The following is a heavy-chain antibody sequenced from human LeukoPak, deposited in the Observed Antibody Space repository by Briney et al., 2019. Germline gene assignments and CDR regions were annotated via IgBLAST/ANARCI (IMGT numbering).Heavy chain of an antibody. CDR2: ISSSSSYI. CDR1: GFTFSSYS. D-gene: IGHD6-13*01. V-gene: IGHV3-21*01. J-gene: IGHJ5*02. CDR3: ARDRIAAAGTLDP. Sequence: PGGSLRLSCAASGFTFSSYSMNWVRQAPGEGLEWVSSISSSSSYIYYADSVKGRFTISRDNAKNSLYLQMNSLRAEDTAVYYCARDRIAAAGTLDPWGQGTLVTVSS.